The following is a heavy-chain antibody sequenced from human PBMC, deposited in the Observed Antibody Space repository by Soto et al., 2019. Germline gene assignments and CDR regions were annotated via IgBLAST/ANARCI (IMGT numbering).Heavy chain of an antibody. Sequence: LTCSVSGADINTYSWTWIRQPAGKGLEWIGRIYTSASINYNPSLRGRVTLSVDTSTNQVSLKLASVTAADTAVYYCARDREAGYNFYYGMDVWGQGTKVTVSS. D-gene: IGHD6-19*01. CDR2: IYTSASI. CDR3: ARDREAGYNFYYGMDV. V-gene: IGHV4-4*07. CDR1: GADINTYS. J-gene: IGHJ6*02.